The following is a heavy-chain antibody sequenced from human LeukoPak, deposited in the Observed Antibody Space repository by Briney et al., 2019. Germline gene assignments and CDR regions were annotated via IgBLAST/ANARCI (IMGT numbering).Heavy chain of an antibody. Sequence: SETLSLTCTVSGTSMSSSRYYWGWIRQPPGKGLEWIGSIYYTGTTYYNPSLKSRVTISVDTSQNHFSLKMSSVTAADTAVYYCARGVEMAGFDYWGQGNLVTVSS. V-gene: IGHV4-39*02. CDR3: ARGVEMAGFDY. CDR1: GTSMSSSRYY. D-gene: IGHD5-24*01. J-gene: IGHJ4*02. CDR2: IYYTGTT.